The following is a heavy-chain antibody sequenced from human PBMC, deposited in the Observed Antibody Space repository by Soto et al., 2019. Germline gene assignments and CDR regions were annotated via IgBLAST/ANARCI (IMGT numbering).Heavy chain of an antibody. J-gene: IGHJ6*02. D-gene: IGHD3-10*01. CDR3: ARALGITMVRGVINYYGMDV. CDR1: GFTFSSYE. V-gene: IGHV3-48*03. Sequence: GGSLRLSCAASGFTFSSYEMNWVRQAPGKGLEWVSYISSSGSTIYYADSVKGRFTISRDNAKNSLYLQMNSLRAEDTAVYYCARALGITMVRGVINYYGMDVWGQGTTVTVSS. CDR2: ISSSGSTI.